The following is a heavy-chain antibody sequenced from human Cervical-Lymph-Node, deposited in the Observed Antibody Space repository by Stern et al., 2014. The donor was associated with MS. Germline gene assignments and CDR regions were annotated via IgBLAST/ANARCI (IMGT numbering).Heavy chain of an antibody. J-gene: IGHJ6*02. CDR2: IIPIFGTA. CDR3: ARDCKAVAGTYYYYGMDV. D-gene: IGHD6-19*01. Sequence: VQLVQSGAEVKKPGSSVKVSCKASGGTFSSYAISWVRQAPGQGLEWMGGIIPIFGTANDAKKFQGRVTITADESTSTAYMELSSLRSEDTAVYYCARDCKAVAGTYYYYGMDVWGQGTTVTVSS. V-gene: IGHV1-69*01. CDR1: GGTFSSYA.